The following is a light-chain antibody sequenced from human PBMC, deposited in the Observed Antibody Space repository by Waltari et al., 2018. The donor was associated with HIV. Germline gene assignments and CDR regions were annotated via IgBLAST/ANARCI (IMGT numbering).Light chain of an antibody. CDR2: TNK. Sequence: QSVLTQPPSASGTPGQRVIISCSGSSSNIGSNIVNWYQQVPGTAPKLLIYTNKQRPSGVPDRFSGSKSGTSASLAISGLQSQDEADYYCAAWDDSLTGHWVFGGGTKLTVL. CDR1: SSNIGSNI. CDR3: AAWDDSLTGHWV. V-gene: IGLV1-44*01. J-gene: IGLJ3*02.